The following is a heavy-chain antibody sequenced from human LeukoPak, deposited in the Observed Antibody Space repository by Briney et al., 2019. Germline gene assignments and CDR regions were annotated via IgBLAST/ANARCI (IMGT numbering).Heavy chain of an antibody. V-gene: IGHV4-30-2*01. Sequence: SETLSHTCTVSGGSISSGGYYWSWIRQPPGKGLEWIGYIYHSGSTYYNPSLKSRVTISVDRSKNQFSLKLSSVTAADTAVYYCARGARIPDYWGQGTLVTVSS. CDR2: IYHSGST. CDR3: ARGARIPDY. CDR1: GGSISSGGYY. J-gene: IGHJ4*02.